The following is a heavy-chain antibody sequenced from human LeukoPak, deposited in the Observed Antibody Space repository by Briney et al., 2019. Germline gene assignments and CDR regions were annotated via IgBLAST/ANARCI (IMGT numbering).Heavy chain of an antibody. CDR3: ARPTSIIPASNIYYYYYAMDV. CDR2: INPSRGST. J-gene: IGHJ6*02. Sequence: ASVKVSCKASGYTLTSYYLHWVRQAPGQGLEWMGIINPSRGSTSYVQKFQGRVTMTRDTSTSTVYMELSSLRSEDTAVYYCARPTSIIPASNIYYYYYAMDVWGQGTTVTVSS. V-gene: IGHV1-46*01. CDR1: GYTLTSYY. D-gene: IGHD2-2*01.